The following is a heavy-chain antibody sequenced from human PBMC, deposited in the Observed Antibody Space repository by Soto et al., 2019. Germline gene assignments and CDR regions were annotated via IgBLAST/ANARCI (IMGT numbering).Heavy chain of an antibody. CDR3: ARALQKDYYDSSGSGY. CDR2: INPSGGST. Sequence: ASVKVSCKASGYTFTSYYMHWVRQTPGQGLELMGIINPSGGSTSYAQKFQGRVTMTRDTSTSTVYMELSSLRSEDTAVYYCARALQKDYYDSSGSGYWGQGTLVTVSS. V-gene: IGHV1-46*01. D-gene: IGHD3-22*01. J-gene: IGHJ4*02. CDR1: GYTFTSYY.